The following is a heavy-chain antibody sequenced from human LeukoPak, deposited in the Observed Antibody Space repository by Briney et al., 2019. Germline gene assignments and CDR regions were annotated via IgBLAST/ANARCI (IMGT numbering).Heavy chain of an antibody. CDR3: AGAYCGGDCYSGRTFDI. Sequence: SETLSLTCTVSGGSISSYYWSWIRQPAGKGLEWIGRIYTSGSTNYNPSLKSRVTLSVDKSKNQFSLRLSSVTAADTAVYYCAGAYCGGDCYSGRTFDIWGQGTMVTVSS. J-gene: IGHJ3*02. V-gene: IGHV4-4*07. D-gene: IGHD2-21*02. CDR2: IYTSGST. CDR1: GGSISSYY.